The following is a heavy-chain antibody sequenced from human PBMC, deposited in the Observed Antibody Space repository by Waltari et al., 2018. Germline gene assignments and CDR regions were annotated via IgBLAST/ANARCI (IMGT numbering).Heavy chain of an antibody. CDR2: INAGNGNT. V-gene: IGHV1-3*01. CDR3: ARDSVAGYYYYYGMDV. J-gene: IGHJ6*02. D-gene: IGHD6-19*01. Sequence: QVQLVQSGAEVKKPGASVKVSCKASGYTFTSYAMHWVRQAPGQRLEWMGWINAGNGNTKYSQKVQGRGTITRDTSASTADMELSSLRSEDTAVYYCARDSVAGYYYYYGMDVWGQGTTVTVSS. CDR1: GYTFTSYA.